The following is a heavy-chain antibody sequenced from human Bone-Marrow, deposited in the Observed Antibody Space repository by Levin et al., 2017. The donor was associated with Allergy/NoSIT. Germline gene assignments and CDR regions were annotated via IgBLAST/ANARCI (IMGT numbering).Heavy chain of an antibody. J-gene: IGHJ5*02. Sequence: ASVKVSCKASGYTFTAYYIHWVRQAPGQGLEWMGWINPNSGGTYLAQNFLGRVTMTRDPSISTVYMELRGLTSDDTAVYFCARRVMAEAAPRGWFDPWGRGTLVTVSS. D-gene: IGHD6-19*01. V-gene: IGHV1-2*02. CDR1: GYTFTAYY. CDR2: INPNSGGT. CDR3: ARRVMAEAAPRGWFDP.